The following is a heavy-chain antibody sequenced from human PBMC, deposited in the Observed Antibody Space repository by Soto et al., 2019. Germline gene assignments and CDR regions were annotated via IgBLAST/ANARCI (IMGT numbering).Heavy chain of an antibody. J-gene: IGHJ5*02. Sequence: QVPLLQSGPEMKKPGSSVKVSCKASGGTFSSYVLSWVRQAPGQGLEWLGGIIPTSGTANYERKFQVRVTISADESTSTAYMKLSSLRAEKRAVYFSRSDPLITIPNEHGWFGPWGQGTRVTVST. CDR3: RSDPLITIPNEHGWFGP. CDR1: GGTFSSYV. V-gene: IGHV1-69*01. CDR2: IIPTSGTA. D-gene: IGHD3-3*01.